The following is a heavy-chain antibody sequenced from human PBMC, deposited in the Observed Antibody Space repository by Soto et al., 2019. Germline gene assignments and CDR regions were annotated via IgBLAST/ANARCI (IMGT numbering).Heavy chain of an antibody. CDR2: INSDGSST. J-gene: IGHJ4*02. Sequence: GGSLRLSCAASGFTFSRYWMHWVRQAPGKELVWVSRINSDGSSTSYADPVKGRFTVSRDNARNTLYLQMNSLRVEDTAVYYCASLTASGSSFDYWGQGALVTVSS. CDR1: GFTFSRYW. D-gene: IGHD3-10*01. CDR3: ASLTASGSSFDY. V-gene: IGHV3-74*01.